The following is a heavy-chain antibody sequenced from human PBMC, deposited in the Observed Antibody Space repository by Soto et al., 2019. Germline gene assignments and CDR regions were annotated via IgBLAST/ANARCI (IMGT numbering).Heavy chain of an antibody. V-gene: IGHV3-30-3*01. D-gene: IGHD2-8*01. J-gene: IGHJ4*02. CDR3: AKAHIGAMATFDS. CDR1: GFTFSSYA. CDR2: ISYDGSNK. Sequence: GGSLRLSCAASGFTFSSYAMHWVRQAPGKGLEWVAVISYDGSNKYYADSVKGRFTISRDNSKNTLYLQVNSLRADDTAVYYCAKAHIGAMATFDSWGQGTLVTVSS.